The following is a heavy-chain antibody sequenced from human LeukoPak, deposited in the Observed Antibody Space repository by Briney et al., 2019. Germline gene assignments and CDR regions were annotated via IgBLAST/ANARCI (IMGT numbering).Heavy chain of an antibody. J-gene: IGHJ4*02. CDR1: GGTFSSYA. CDR3: AKNYRNFGLLELLSHFDY. CDR2: IIPIFGTA. D-gene: IGHD3-3*01. Sequence: GASVKVSCKASGGTFSSYAISWVRQAPGQGLEWMGGIIPIFGTANYAQKFQGRVTITADESTSTAYMELSSLRSEDTAVYYCAKNYRNFGLLELLSHFDYWGQGTLVTASS. V-gene: IGHV1-69*01.